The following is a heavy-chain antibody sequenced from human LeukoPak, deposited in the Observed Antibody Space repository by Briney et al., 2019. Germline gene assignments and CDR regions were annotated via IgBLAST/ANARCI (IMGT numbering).Heavy chain of an antibody. CDR1: GFIFSSYA. Sequence: GGSLRLSCAASGFIFSSYAMSWVRQAPGKGLEWVSAISGSGGSTYYADSVKGRFTISGDNSKNTLYLQMNSLRAEDTAVYYCAKGFVAAAGTGFDYWGQGTLVTVSS. V-gene: IGHV3-23*01. CDR3: AKGFVAAAGTGFDY. D-gene: IGHD6-13*01. CDR2: ISGSGGST. J-gene: IGHJ4*02.